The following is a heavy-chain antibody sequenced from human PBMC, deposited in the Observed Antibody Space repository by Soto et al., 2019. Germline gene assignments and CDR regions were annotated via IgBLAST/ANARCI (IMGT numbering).Heavy chain of an antibody. J-gene: IGHJ3*02. CDR3: ARDTIPRITMIVVAPGAFDI. CDR2: IIPIFGTA. CDR1: GGTFSSYA. V-gene: IGHV1-69*13. D-gene: IGHD3-22*01. Sequence: SVKVSCKASGGTFSSYAISWVRQAPGQGLEWMGGIIPIFGTANYAQKFQGRVTITADESTSTAYMELSSLRSEDTAVYYCARDTIPRITMIVVAPGAFDIWGQGTMVTVSS.